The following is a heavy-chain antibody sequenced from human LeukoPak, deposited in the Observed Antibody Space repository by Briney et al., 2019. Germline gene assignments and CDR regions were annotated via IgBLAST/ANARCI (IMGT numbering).Heavy chain of an antibody. Sequence: SVKVSCKASGGTFSSYAISWVRQAPGQGLEWMGGIIPIFGTANYAQKFQGRVTITTDESTSTAYMELSSLRSEGTAVYYCARGTTAMVPFDIWGQGTMVTVSS. V-gene: IGHV1-69*05. CDR3: ARGTTAMVPFDI. J-gene: IGHJ3*02. D-gene: IGHD5-18*01. CDR1: GGTFSSYA. CDR2: IIPIFGTA.